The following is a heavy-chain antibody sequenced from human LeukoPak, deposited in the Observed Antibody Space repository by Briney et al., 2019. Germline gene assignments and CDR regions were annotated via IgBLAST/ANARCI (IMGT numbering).Heavy chain of an antibody. CDR3: AKDLHDILTGYLTDDGMDV. J-gene: IGHJ6*02. Sequence: GSLRLSCAASGFTFSSYGMLWVRQAPGKGLEWVAFIRYDGSNKYYADSVKGRFTISRDDSKNTLYLQMNSLRAEDTAVYYCAKDLHDILTGYLTDDGMDVWGQGTTVTVSS. CDR1: GFTFSSYG. V-gene: IGHV3-30*02. CDR2: IRYDGSNK. D-gene: IGHD3-9*01.